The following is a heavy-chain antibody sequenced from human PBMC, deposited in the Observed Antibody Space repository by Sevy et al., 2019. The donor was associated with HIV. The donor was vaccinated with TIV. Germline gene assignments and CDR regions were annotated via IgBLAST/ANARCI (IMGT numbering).Heavy chain of an antibody. CDR3: ARDYMEAHEDTAMVTRYFDY. Sequence: GGSLRLSCAASGFTVSSNYMSWVRQAPGKGLEWVSVIYSGGSTYYADSVKGRFTISRDNSKNTLYLQMNSLRAEDTAVYYCARDYMEAHEDTAMVTRYFDYWGQGTLVTVSS. CDR1: GFTVSSNY. J-gene: IGHJ4*02. CDR2: IYSGGST. D-gene: IGHD5-18*01. V-gene: IGHV3-53*01.